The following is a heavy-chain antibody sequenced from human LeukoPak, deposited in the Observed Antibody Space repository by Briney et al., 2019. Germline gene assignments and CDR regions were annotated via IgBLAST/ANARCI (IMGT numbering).Heavy chain of an antibody. CDR2: ISGSVVDT. CDR3: VKKRYYDSGPSDY. CDR1: GFTFSSYA. Sequence: GGSLRLSCAASGFTFSSYAMTWVRQAPGKGLEWVSTISGSVVDTYYAGSVMGRFTISRDNSENTLYLQMNSLRAEDTAIYYCVKKRYYDSGPSDYWGQGTPVTVSS. D-gene: IGHD3-16*01. J-gene: IGHJ4*02. V-gene: IGHV3-23*01.